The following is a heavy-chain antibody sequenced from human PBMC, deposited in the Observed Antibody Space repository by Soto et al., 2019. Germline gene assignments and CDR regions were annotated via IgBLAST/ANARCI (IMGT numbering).Heavy chain of an antibody. V-gene: IGHV3-23*01. Sequence: EVQLLESGGGLVQPGGSLRLSCAASGFTFSSYAMSWVRQAPGKGLEWVSAISGSGGTTYYADSVKGRFTISRDNSKNTLYLQMNSLRAEDTAVYYCASPPSGYNSYYFDYWGQGTLVTVSS. CDR2: ISGSGGTT. J-gene: IGHJ4*02. CDR1: GFTFSSYA. D-gene: IGHD5-12*01. CDR3: ASPPSGYNSYYFDY.